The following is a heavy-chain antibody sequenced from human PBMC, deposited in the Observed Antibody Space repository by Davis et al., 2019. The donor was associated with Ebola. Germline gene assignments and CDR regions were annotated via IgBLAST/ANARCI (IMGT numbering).Heavy chain of an antibody. CDR3: TRRANSVKKYFFYYYMDV. V-gene: IGHV5-10-1*01. J-gene: IGHJ6*03. Sequence: PGGSLRLSCQGSGYTFTSYWISRVRQTPGKGLEWMGRIDPSDSYTHYSPSFQGHVTISADTSIGTAYLQWSSLKAADTAMYYCTRRANSVKKYFFYYYMDVWGKGTTVTVSS. CDR2: IDPSDSYT. CDR1: GYTFTSYW. D-gene: IGHD4/OR15-4a*01.